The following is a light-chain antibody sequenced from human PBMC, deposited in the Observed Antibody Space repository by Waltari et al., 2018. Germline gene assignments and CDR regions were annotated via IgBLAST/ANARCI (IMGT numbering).Light chain of an antibody. J-gene: IGKJ1*01. V-gene: IGKV3-20*01. CDR3: QHYLKLPVT. CDR1: QSVSRA. Sequence: EIVLTQSPGTLSLSLGERATVSCRASQSVSRALAWYQQKLGQAPRLLIYGASTRATGIPDRFSGSGSGTDFSLTISRLEPDDFVVYYCQHYLKLPVTFGQGTTVEI. CDR2: GAS.